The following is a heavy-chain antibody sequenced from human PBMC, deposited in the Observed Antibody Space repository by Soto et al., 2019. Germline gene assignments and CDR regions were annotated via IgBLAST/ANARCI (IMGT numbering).Heavy chain of an antibody. J-gene: IGHJ6*02. CDR3: ATNRINMFRGVFYYGLDV. CDR2: VNPISRNT. Sequence: QEQLEQSGAEVKKPGASVKVSCKASGYSFTEYDFNWVRQATGQGLEWLGWVNPISRNTENAQNCDGRVTLTGNNPTTTAFMELSSLSSGGTASSCCATNRINMFRGVFYYGLDVLGHGTTVTVSS. CDR1: GYSFTEYD. V-gene: IGHV1-8*01. D-gene: IGHD2-8*02.